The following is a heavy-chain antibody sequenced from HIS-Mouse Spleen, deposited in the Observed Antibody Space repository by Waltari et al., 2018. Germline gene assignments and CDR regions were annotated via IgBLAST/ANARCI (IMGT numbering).Heavy chain of an antibody. Sequence: QVQLVESGGGVVHPGRSLRLPCAASGFTFSTDGMHWVRQAPGKGLEWVAVISYDGSNKYYADSVKGRFTISRDNSKNTLYLQMNSLRAEDTAVYYCAKDKHHAFDYWGQGTLVTVSS. V-gene: IGHV3-30*18. J-gene: IGHJ4*02. CDR3: AKDKHHAFDY. CDR1: GFTFSTDG. CDR2: ISYDGSNK.